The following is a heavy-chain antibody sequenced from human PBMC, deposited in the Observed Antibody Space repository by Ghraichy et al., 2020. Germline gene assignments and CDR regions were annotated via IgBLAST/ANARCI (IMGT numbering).Heavy chain of an antibody. Sequence: GESLNISCAASGFTFRTYAMSWVRQAPGKGLEWVSAITDNGGTTYDAESVKGRFTISRDNSKNTLFLQMNSLRGKDTAVYYCAKFARDWPNEYLQHWGQGALVTVSS. CDR1: GFTFRTYA. D-gene: IGHD3/OR15-3a*01. CDR2: ITDNGGTT. CDR3: AKFARDWPNEYLQH. J-gene: IGHJ1*01. V-gene: IGHV3-23*01.